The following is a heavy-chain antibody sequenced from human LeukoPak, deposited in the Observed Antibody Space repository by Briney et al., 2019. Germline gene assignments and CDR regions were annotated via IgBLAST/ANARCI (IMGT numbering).Heavy chain of an antibody. J-gene: IGHJ4*02. D-gene: IGHD3-10*01. Sequence: ASVKVSCKTSGYTFTNYGISWVRQAPGQGLEWMGWISCYNGDSNYAQNLRGRVTLTKDSSTSTAYMELRSLRSDDTAVYYCARGLWFGELSVVEGVGVRYDYWGQGTLVTVSS. CDR2: ISCYNGDS. CDR1: GYTFTNYG. CDR3: ARGLWFGELSVVEGVGVRYDY. V-gene: IGHV1-18*01.